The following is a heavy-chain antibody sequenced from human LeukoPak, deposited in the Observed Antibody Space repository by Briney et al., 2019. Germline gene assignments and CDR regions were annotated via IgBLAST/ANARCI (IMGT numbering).Heavy chain of an antibody. D-gene: IGHD3-3*01. CDR2: IYYSGST. J-gene: IGHJ6*03. CDR1: GAPFGSHY. CDR3: ARRMTIFGNYYYMDV. Sequence: SETLSLTCTVSGAPFGSHYWSWIRQPPGKGLEWFGNIYYSGSTNYNPSLKSRVTISVDTSKNQFSLKLSSVTAADTAVYYCARRMTIFGNYYYMDVWGKGTTVTVSS. V-gene: IGHV4-59*11.